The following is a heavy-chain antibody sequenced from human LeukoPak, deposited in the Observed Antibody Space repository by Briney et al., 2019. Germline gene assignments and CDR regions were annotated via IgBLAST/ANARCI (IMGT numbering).Heavy chain of an antibody. V-gene: IGHV1-18*01. CDR3: ARELRYCSSTSCYNFGD. Sequence: ASLKVSCMASGYTFISYGISWVRQAPGQGLEWMGWISASTGNTNYTQKRQGRGTMTTGTRTSTAYMERRSLRSDDTGVYYCARELRYCSSTSCYNFGDRGQGTLVTV. D-gene: IGHD2-2*02. J-gene: IGHJ4*02. CDR1: GYTFISYG. CDR2: ISASTGNT.